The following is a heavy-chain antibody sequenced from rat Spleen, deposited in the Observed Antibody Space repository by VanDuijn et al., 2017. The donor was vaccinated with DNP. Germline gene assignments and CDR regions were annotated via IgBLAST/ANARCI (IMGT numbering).Heavy chain of an antibody. CDR2: ISYDGGFT. CDR1: GFIFSDYY. CDR3: TRPFHYYSGGHWFAY. J-gene: IGHJ3*01. Sequence: EVQLVESGGGLVQPGGSLKLSCAASGFIFSDYYMAWVRQAPTRGLETVAYISYDGGFTYSGDSVKGRFTISRDNAKNTLYLQMNSLRSEDMATYYCTRPFHYYSGGHWFAYWGQGTLVTVSS. V-gene: IGHV5-22*01. D-gene: IGHD1-1*01.